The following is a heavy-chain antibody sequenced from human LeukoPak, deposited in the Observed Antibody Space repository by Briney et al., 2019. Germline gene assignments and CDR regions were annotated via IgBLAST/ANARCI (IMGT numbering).Heavy chain of an antibody. V-gene: IGHV3-23*01. D-gene: IGHD3-22*01. CDR2: ISGSGGST. Sequence: GGSLRLSCAASGFTVSSNYMSWVRQAPGKGLEWVSAISGSGGSTYYADSVKGRFTISRDNSKNTLYLQMNSLRAEDTAVYYCARVRWDYYDSSGYYYVDYWGQGTLVTVSS. J-gene: IGHJ4*02. CDR3: ARVRWDYYDSSGYYYVDY. CDR1: GFTVSSNY.